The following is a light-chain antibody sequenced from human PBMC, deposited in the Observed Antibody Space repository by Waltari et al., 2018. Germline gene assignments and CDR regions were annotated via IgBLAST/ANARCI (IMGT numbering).Light chain of an antibody. CDR3: MQGLQPPWT. Sequence: DIMVTQSPLSLPVTPGERASISCTSTQSLLQSNGYDYLDWYLQKPGQAPQLLMYLGSNRASGVPDRLSGSGSGTNFTLKISRVEAEDVGVYYCMQGLQPPWTFGQGTKVEI. CDR2: LGS. CDR1: QSLLQSNGYDY. V-gene: IGKV2-28*01. J-gene: IGKJ1*01.